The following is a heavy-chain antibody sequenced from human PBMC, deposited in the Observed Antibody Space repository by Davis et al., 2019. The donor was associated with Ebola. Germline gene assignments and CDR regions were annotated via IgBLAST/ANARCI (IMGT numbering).Heavy chain of an antibody. D-gene: IGHD2-2*01. CDR2: INAGNGDT. CDR3: ARDGFTLVVVAVAISDD. Sequence: ASVQVSCKASGYTFINYGIHWLRQAPGQRFEWMGWINAGNGDTRYSQKFQGRVTITRDTSASTAYMELSSLRPEDTAVYYCARDGFTLVVVAVAISDDWGQGTPVTVSS. CDR1: GYTFINYG. V-gene: IGHV1-3*01. J-gene: IGHJ4*02.